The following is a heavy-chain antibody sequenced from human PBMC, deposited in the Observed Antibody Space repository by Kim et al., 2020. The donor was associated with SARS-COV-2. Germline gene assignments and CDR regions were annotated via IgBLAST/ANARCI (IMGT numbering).Heavy chain of an antibody. V-gene: IGHV3-23*01. J-gene: IGHJ5*02. D-gene: IGHD6-13*01. CDR2: LSGSGGST. CDR1: GFTFSSYA. Sequence: GGSLRLSCAASGFTFSSYAMSWVRQAPGKGLEWVSALSGSGGSTYYADSVKGRFTISRDNSKNTLYLQMNGLRAEDTAVYYCAKDPATRYSSSWYPVWFDPWGQGTLVTGSS. CDR3: AKDPATRYSSSWYPVWFDP.